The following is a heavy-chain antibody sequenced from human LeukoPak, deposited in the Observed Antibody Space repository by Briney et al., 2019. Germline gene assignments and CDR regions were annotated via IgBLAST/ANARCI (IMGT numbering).Heavy chain of an antibody. Sequence: GGSLRLSCAASGFTFSSYAMSWVRQAPGKGLEWVSVISGSGGRTYYADSVKGRFTISRDNAKNSLYLQMNSLRAEDTAVYYCARDRREWLLKYYFDYWGQGTLVTVSS. CDR2: ISGSGGRT. CDR3: ARDRREWLLKYYFDY. CDR1: GFTFSSYA. J-gene: IGHJ4*02. D-gene: IGHD3-3*01. V-gene: IGHV3-23*01.